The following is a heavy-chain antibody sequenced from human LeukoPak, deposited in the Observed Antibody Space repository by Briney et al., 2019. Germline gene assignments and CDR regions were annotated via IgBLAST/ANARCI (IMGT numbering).Heavy chain of an antibody. Sequence: GGFMRLSCAASGNYWMHWVRQAPGKGLVWVSHINSDGSWTSYADSVKGRFTISKDNAKNTVYLQMNSLRAEDTAVYYCVSFYETYWGQGTLVTVSS. CDR1: GNYW. J-gene: IGHJ4*02. CDR3: VSFYETY. D-gene: IGHD2/OR15-2a*01. CDR2: INSDGSWT. V-gene: IGHV3-74*01.